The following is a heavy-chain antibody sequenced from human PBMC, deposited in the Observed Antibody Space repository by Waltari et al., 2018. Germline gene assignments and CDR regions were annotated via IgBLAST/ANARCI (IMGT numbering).Heavy chain of an antibody. V-gene: IGHV1-2*06. D-gene: IGHD3-3*01. CDR1: GYTFTDFF. CDR2: INPKSGDT. J-gene: IGHJ4*02. CDR3: ARSGGGTTSFGVAE. Sequence: QVQLVQSGAAVKKSGASVKVSCKASGYTFTDFFIHWVRQAPGQGLEWMGRINPKSGDTSYAQRFQGRVTMTGDTSISTAYMEVTGLRSDDTAIYYCARSGGGTTSFGVAEWGQGSLVTVSS.